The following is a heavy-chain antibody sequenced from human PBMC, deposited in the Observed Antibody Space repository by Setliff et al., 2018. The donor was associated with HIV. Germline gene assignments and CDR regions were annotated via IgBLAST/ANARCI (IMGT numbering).Heavy chain of an antibody. CDR2: IYASGST. V-gene: IGHV4-61*09. D-gene: IGHD3-16*01. J-gene: IGHJ6*02. Sequence: NPSETLSLTCTVSGGSISSGNHYWAWIRQPAGERLEWIGHIYASGSTYYNPSLNSRASISVDTSNSQVSLRLTSVTAADTAVYYCAREIPFRGNANMWDYYAMDVWGQGITVTVSS. CDR3: AREIPFRGNANMWDYYAMDV. CDR1: GGSISSGNHY.